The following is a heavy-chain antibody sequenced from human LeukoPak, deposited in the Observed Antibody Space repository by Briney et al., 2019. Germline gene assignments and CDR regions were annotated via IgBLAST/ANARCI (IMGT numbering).Heavy chain of an antibody. D-gene: IGHD6-19*01. V-gene: IGHV1-69*13. J-gene: IGHJ4*02. CDR3: ARQSRQYSSGWYPMGY. Sequence: SVKVSCKASGGTFSSYAISWVRQAPGQGLEWMGGIIPIFGTANYAQKFQGRVTITADESTSTAYMELSSLRPEDTAVYYCARQSRQYSSGWYPMGYWGQGTLVTVSS. CDR1: GGTFSSYA. CDR2: IIPIFGTA.